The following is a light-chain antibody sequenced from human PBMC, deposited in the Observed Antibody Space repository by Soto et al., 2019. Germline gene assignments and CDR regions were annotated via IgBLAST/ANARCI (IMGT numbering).Light chain of an antibody. CDR2: AAS. Sequence: DIQMTQSPPSLSASVGDRVTITCRASQNIRNFLNWYQQKPGKAPQLLIYAASSLQSGVPSRFSGSGSGTEFTLTISSLQSEDFAVYYCQQYNNWPRTFGQGTKVGI. CDR3: QQYNNWPRT. CDR1: QNIRNF. J-gene: IGKJ1*01. V-gene: IGKV1-39*01.